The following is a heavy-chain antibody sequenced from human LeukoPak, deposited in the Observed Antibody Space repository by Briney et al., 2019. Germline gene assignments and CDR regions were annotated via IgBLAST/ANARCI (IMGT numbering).Heavy chain of an antibody. V-gene: IGHV6-1*01. CDR1: GDSVSSRGAA. Sequence: SQTLSLSCAIFGDSVSSRGAAWNWIRQSPSRGLEWLGRTFYKSKWSKEYTVSVRSRIDIDPGTSKNQFSLQLHSVTPEDTGVYYCARGWLKTGFDYWGQGTLVTVSS. J-gene: IGHJ4*02. CDR3: ARGWLKTGFDY. CDR2: TFYKSKWSK. D-gene: IGHD3-9*01.